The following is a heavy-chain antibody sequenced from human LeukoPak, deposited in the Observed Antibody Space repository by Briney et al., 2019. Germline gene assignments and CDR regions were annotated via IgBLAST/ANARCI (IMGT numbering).Heavy chain of an antibody. V-gene: IGHV1-8*01. D-gene: IGHD3-22*01. J-gene: IGHJ3*02. CDR2: MNPNSGNT. CDR1: GYTFTSYD. CDR3: ARGKDYDSSGYYYDAFDS. Sequence: ASVKVSCKASGYTFTSYDINWVRQATGQGLEWMGWMNPNSGNTGYAQKFQGRVTMSRNTSISKAYMELSSLRSEDTAVYYCARGKDYDSSGYYYDAFDSWGQGTMVTVSS.